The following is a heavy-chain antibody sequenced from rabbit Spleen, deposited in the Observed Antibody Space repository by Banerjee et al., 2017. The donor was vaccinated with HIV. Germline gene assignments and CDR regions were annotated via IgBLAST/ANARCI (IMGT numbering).Heavy chain of an antibody. J-gene: IGHJ4*01. V-gene: IGHV1S45*01. D-gene: IGHD8-1*01. Sequence: QEQLEESGGDLVKPEGSLTLTCTASGFSFSSNYWICWVRQAPGKGLEWIGCINTINDVTWYASWAKGRFTISKTSSTTVTLQMTSLTAADTATYFCARDAGSYDYIDGYFNLWGPGTLVTVS. CDR1: GFSFSSNYW. CDR3: ARDAGSYDYIDGYFNL. CDR2: INTINDVT.